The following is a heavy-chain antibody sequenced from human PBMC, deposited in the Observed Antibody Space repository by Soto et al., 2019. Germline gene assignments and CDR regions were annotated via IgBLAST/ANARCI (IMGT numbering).Heavy chain of an antibody. CDR3: ARSAAVIVGYAFET. D-gene: IGHD3-22*01. CDR2: VYTNGNT. V-gene: IGHV3-66*01. Sequence: EVQVMESGGDLVQPGGSLRLSCEAAGFTVSRNYMSWVRQAPGKGLECVSVVYTNGNTYFADSVKGRFTVSRDNYRNTLYLQMNSLRVEDTAVYFCARSAAVIVGYAFETWGQGTMVTVSS. J-gene: IGHJ3*02. CDR1: GFTVSRNY.